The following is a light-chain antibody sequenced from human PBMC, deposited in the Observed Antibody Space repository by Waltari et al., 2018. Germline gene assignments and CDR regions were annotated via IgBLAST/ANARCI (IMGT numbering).Light chain of an antibody. CDR2: DAS. J-gene: IGKJ5*01. Sequence: EIVLTQSPATLSLSPGERATLSCSASQSISADLAWYQQRPGQAPRLLIYDASNRVTGIPARFSGSGSGTDFTLTISSLEPEDFGVYYCQQRNDWPITFGQGTLLEIK. CDR3: QQRNDWPIT. V-gene: IGKV3-11*01. CDR1: QSISAD.